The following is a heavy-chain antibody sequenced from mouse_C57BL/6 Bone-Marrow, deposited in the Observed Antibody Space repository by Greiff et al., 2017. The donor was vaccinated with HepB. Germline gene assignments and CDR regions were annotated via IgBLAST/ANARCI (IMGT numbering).Heavy chain of an antibody. V-gene: IGHV1-9*01. D-gene: IGHD1-1*01. CDR1: GYTFTGYW. CDR3: ASGGYYPRFAY. J-gene: IGHJ3*01. Sequence: QVQLKQSGAELMKPGASVKLSCKATGYTFTGYWIEWVKQRPGHGLEWIGEILPGSGSTNYNEKFKGKATFTADTSSNTAYMKLSSLTTEDSAIYYCASGGYYPRFAYWGQGTLVTVSA. CDR2: ILPGSGST.